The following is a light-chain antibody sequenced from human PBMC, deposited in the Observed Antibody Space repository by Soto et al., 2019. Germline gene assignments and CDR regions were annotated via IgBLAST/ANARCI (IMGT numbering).Light chain of an antibody. J-gene: IGLJ1*01. V-gene: IGLV2-14*03. CDR2: DVS. CDR1: SSDVGGYNY. Sequence: QSVLTQPASVSGSPGQAITISCTGNSSDVGGYNYVSWYQHHPGKAPKLMIFDVSNRPSGVSNRFSGSKSGNTASLTISGLQPEDEADYYCSSYTTSNTRQIVFGTGTKVTV. CDR3: SSYTTSNTRQIV.